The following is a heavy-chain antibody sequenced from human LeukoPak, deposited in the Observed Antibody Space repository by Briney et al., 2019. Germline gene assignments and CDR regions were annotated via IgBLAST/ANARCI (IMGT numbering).Heavy chain of an antibody. D-gene: IGHD3-3*01. CDR3: AEDLYDFWSGYYTFFDY. CDR1: GFTFSSYG. CDR2: IRYDGGNK. Sequence: GGSLRLSCAASGFTFSSYGMHWVRQAPGKGLEWVAFIRYDGGNKYYADSVKGRFTISRDNSKNTLYLQMNSLRAEDTAVYYCAEDLYDFWSGYYTFFDYWGQGTLVTVSS. V-gene: IGHV3-30*02. J-gene: IGHJ4*02.